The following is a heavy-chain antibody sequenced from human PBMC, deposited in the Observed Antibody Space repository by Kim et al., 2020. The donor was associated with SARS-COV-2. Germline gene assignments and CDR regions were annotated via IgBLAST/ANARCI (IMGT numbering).Heavy chain of an antibody. D-gene: IGHD3-22*01. CDR2: IYYSGST. CDR1: GGSISSYY. V-gene: IGHV4-59*01. CDR3: AREDYDSSGYLDY. J-gene: IGHJ4*02. Sequence: SETLSLTCTVSGGSISSYYWSWIRQPPGKGLEWIGYIYYSGSTNYNPSLKSRVTISVDTSKNQFSLKLSSVTAADTAVYYCAREDYDSSGYLDYWGQGTL.